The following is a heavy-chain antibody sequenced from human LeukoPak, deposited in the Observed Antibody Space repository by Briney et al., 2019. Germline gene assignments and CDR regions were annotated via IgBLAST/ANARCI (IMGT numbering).Heavy chain of an antibody. D-gene: IGHD1-1*01. CDR3: ARAPRNDGWFDP. CDR2: INHSGST. Sequence: SETLPLTCAVYGGSFSGYYWSWIRQPPGKGLEWVGEINHSGSTNYNPSLKSRVTISVDTSKNQFSLKLSSVTAADTAVYYCARAPRNDGWFDPWGQGTLVTVSS. V-gene: IGHV4-34*01. CDR1: GGSFSGYY. J-gene: IGHJ5*02.